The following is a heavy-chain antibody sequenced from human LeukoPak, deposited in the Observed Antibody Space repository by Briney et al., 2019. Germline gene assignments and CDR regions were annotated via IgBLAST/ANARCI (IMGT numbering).Heavy chain of an antibody. CDR3: ASKIGY. Sequence: PGGSLRLSCAASGLTVSSYMSWVRQAPGKGLEWVSVIYSGGSIYYADSVKGRFTISRDKSKNTLYLQMNSLRAEDTAVYYCASKIGYWGQGTLVTVSS. CDR1: GLTVSSY. CDR2: IYSGGSI. V-gene: IGHV3-66*01. J-gene: IGHJ4*02. D-gene: IGHD3-10*01.